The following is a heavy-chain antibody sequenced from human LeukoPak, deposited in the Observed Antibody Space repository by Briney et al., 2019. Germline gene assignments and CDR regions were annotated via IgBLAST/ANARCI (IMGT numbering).Heavy chain of an antibody. V-gene: IGHV1-18*01. CDR1: GYTLTCYG. Sequence: APVKVSCKASGYTLTCYGISWVRQAPGQGLEWMGWISAYNGNTNYAQKLQGRVTMTTDTSTSTAYMELRSLRSDDTAVYYCARVYSSGWCFDYWGQGTLVTVSS. J-gene: IGHJ4*02. CDR3: ARVYSSGWCFDY. D-gene: IGHD6-19*01. CDR2: ISAYNGNT.